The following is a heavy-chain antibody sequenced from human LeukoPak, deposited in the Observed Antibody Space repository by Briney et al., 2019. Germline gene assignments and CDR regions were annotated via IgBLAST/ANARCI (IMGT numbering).Heavy chain of an antibody. V-gene: IGHV3-23*01. J-gene: IGHJ6*02. Sequence: PGGSLRLSCAASGFTFRSHAMSWVRQAPGKGLEWVSVISGSGGSTYYADSVKGRFTISRDNAKNSLYLQMNSLRAEDTAVYYCAREGLPYGMDVWGQGTTVTVSS. CDR3: AREGLPYGMDV. CDR1: GFTFRSHA. CDR2: ISGSGGST. D-gene: IGHD4-11*01.